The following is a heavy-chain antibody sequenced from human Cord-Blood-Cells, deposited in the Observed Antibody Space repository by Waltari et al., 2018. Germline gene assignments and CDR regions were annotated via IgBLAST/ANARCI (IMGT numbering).Heavy chain of an antibody. CDR1: GFTFSSYA. J-gene: IGHJ4*02. CDR3: AKSGGYCSSTSCYFDY. CDR2: SSGRGGST. D-gene: IGHD2-2*01. Sequence: EVQLLESGGGLVQPGGSLRLSCAASGFTFSSYAMSWVRQAPGKGLEWVSASSGRGGSTYYADSVKGRFTISRDNSKNTLYLQMNSLRAEDTAVYYCAKSGGYCSSTSCYFDYWGQGTLVTVSS. V-gene: IGHV3-23*01.